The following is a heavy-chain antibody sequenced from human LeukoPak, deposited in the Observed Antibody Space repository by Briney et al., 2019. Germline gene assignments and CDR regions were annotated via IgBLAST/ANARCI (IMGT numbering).Heavy chain of an antibody. Sequence: ASVKVSCKASGYTFTSYGISWVREAPGQGLEWMGWINSNNGNTNYEQKFQGRVTMTTDTSTSTAYMELRSLRSDDTAVYYCARDFAVTTQKYYYYYGMDVWGQGTTVTVSS. V-gene: IGHV1-18*01. CDR1: GYTFTSYG. J-gene: IGHJ6*02. D-gene: IGHD4-11*01. CDR3: ARDFAVTTQKYYYYYGMDV. CDR2: INSNNGNT.